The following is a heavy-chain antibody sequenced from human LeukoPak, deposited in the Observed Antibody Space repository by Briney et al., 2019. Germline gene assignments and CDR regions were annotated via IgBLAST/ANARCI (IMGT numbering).Heavy chain of an antibody. CDR1: GFTFSDYY. D-gene: IGHD2-15*01. CDR3: ARRGTTYCTVDSCHPNWFDP. CDR2: INGSSSDT. V-gene: IGHV3-11*03. Sequence: GGSLRLSCAASGFTFSDYYMTWIRQAPGRGLEWISYINGSSSDTKYADSVKGRFTISRDNAKNSVYLLMNSLRAKDTAVYYCARRGTTYCTVDSCHPNWFDPWGQGTLVTVSS. J-gene: IGHJ5*02.